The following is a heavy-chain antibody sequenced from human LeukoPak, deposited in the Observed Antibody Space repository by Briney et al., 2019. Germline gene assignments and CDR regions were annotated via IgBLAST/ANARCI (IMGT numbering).Heavy chain of an antibody. V-gene: IGHV1-2*02. D-gene: IGHD3-22*01. Sequence: ASVKVSCKTSGYTFTGYYLHWVRRAPGQGLEWMGWINPNSGDTNYAQKFQGRVTMTRDTSISTAYMELSSLKSDDTAVYYCARKLDSRGYRYWGQGTLVTVSS. CDR2: INPNSGDT. J-gene: IGHJ4*02. CDR3: ARKLDSRGYRY. CDR1: GYTFTGYY.